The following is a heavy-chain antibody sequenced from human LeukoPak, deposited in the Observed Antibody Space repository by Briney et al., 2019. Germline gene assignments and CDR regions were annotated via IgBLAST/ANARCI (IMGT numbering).Heavy chain of an antibody. V-gene: IGHV3-30*04. CDR3: ARGYDYFDY. D-gene: IGHD3-16*01. CDR1: GFTFSSYA. CDR2: ISYDGSNK. J-gene: IGHJ4*02. Sequence: PGGSLRLSCAASGFTFSSYAMHWVRQAPGKGLEWVAVISYDGSNKYYADSVKGRFTISRDNSKNTLYLQMNSLRAEDTAMYYCARGYDYFDYWGQGTLVTVSS.